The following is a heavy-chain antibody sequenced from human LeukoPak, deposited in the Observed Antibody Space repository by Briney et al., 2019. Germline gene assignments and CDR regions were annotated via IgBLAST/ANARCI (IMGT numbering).Heavy chain of an antibody. CDR1: GGSFSGYY. V-gene: IGHV4-34*01. CDR3: ARGYYYYYYYMDV. CDR2: INHSGST. J-gene: IGHJ6*03. Sequence: SSETLSLTCAVYGGSFSGYYWSWIRRPPGKGLEWIGEINHSGSTNYNPSLKSRVTISVDTSKNQFSLKLSSVTAADTAVYYCARGYYYYYYYMDVWGKGTTVTVSS.